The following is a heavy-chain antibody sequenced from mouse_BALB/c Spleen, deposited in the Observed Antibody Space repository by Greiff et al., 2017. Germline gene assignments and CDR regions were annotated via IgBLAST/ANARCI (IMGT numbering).Heavy chain of an antibody. CDR1: GYSIPSGYY. CDR3: ASTFDGNYPFAY. CDR2: ISYDGSH. J-gene: IGHJ3*01. V-gene: IGHV3-6*02. D-gene: IGHD2-1*01. Sequence: EVQRVESGPGLVKPSQSLSLTCSVTGYSIPSGYYWNWIRQFPGNKLEWMGYISYDGSHNYNPSLKNRISITRDTSKNHISLKLNSGTTVDTATVDCASTFDGNYPFAYWGQGTLVTVSA.